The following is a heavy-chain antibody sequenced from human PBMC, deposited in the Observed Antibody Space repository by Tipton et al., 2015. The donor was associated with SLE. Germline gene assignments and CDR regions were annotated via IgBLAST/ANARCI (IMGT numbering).Heavy chain of an antibody. CDR1: GFSVSSSF. Sequence: LRLSCAAPGFSVSSSFMSWVRQPPGKGLEWIGEINHSGSTNYNPSLKSRVTISVDTSKNQFSLKLSSVTAADTAVYYCAREPVYYYYYMDVWGKGTTVTVSS. J-gene: IGHJ6*03. CDR3: AREPVYYYYYMDV. V-gene: IGHV4-34*01. CDR2: INHSGST.